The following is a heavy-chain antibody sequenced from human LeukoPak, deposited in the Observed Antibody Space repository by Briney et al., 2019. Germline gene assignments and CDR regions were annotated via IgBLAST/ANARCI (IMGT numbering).Heavy chain of an antibody. Sequence: SETLSLTCTVSGGSISSSSYYWGWIRQPPGKGMEWIGSIYYSGSTNYNPSLKSRVTISVDTSKNQFSLKLSSVTAADTAVYYCARVGYYDFWSGYSTTHFDYWGQGTLVTVSS. D-gene: IGHD3-3*01. CDR3: ARVGYYDFWSGYSTTHFDY. J-gene: IGHJ4*02. CDR1: GGSISSSSYY. V-gene: IGHV4-39*07. CDR2: IYYSGST.